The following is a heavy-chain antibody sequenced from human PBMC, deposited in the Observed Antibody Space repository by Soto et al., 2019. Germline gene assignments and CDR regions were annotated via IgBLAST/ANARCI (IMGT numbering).Heavy chain of an antibody. CDR1: GFTFSSYG. CDR3: AKWGSNWNYYYYYYMDV. V-gene: IGHV3-30*18. J-gene: IGHJ6*03. D-gene: IGHD1-20*01. CDR2: ISYDGSNK. Sequence: PGGSLRLSCAASGFTFSSYGMHWVRQAPGKGLEWVAVISYDGSNKYYADSVKGRFTISRDNSKNTLYLQMNSLRAEDTAVYYCAKWGSNWNYYYYYYMDVWGKGTTVTVSS.